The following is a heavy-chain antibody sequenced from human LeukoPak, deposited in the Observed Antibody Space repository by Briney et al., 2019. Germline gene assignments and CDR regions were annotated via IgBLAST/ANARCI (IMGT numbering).Heavy chain of an antibody. J-gene: IGHJ5*02. D-gene: IGHD6-13*01. CDR3: ARAGSSSLSISNWFDP. V-gene: IGHV1-69*13. CDR1: GGTFSSYA. Sequence: ASVKVSCKASGGTFSSYAISWVRQAPGQGLEWMGEIIPIFGTANYAQKIQGRVTITADESTSTAYMELSSLRSEDTAVYYCARAGSSSLSISNWFDPWGQGTLVTVSS. CDR2: IIPIFGTA.